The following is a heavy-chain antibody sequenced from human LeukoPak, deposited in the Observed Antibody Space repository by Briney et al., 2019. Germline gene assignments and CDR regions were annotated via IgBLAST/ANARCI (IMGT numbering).Heavy chain of an antibody. Sequence: GGSLRLSCAASGFTFDDYAMHWVRQAPGKGLEWVSGISWNSGSIGYADSVKGRFTISRDNAKNSLYPQMNSLRAEDTALYYCAKGVVVTANGNWFDPWGQGTLVTVSS. D-gene: IGHD2-21*02. V-gene: IGHV3-9*01. J-gene: IGHJ5*02. CDR2: ISWNSGSI. CDR1: GFTFDDYA. CDR3: AKGVVVTANGNWFDP.